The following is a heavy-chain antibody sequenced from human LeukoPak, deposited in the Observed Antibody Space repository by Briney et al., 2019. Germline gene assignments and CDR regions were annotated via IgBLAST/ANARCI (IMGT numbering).Heavy chain of an antibody. V-gene: IGHV3-48*01. D-gene: IGHD2-15*01. J-gene: IGHJ4*02. Sequence: PGGSLRLSCAASGFTFSSYSMNWVRQAPGQGLEWISYISSSSSTIYYADSVKGRFTISRDNAKNSLYLQMNSLRAEDTAVYYCARRSSKGFDYWGQGTLVTVSS. CDR1: GFTFSSYS. CDR3: ARRSSKGFDY. CDR2: ISSSSSTI.